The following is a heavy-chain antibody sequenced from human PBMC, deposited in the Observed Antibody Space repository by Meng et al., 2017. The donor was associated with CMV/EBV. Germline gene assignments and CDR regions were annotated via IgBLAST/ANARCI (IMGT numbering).Heavy chain of an antibody. Sequence: SVKVSCKASGGTFSSYTISWVRQAPGQGLEWMGRIIPILGIANYAQKFQGRVTITADKSTSTAYMELSSLRSEDTAVYYCATAAGYYYGMDVWGQGTTVTVSS. D-gene: IGHD5-18*01. CDR2: IIPILGIA. V-gene: IGHV1-69*02. CDR1: GGTFSSYT. J-gene: IGHJ6*02. CDR3: ATAAGYYYGMDV.